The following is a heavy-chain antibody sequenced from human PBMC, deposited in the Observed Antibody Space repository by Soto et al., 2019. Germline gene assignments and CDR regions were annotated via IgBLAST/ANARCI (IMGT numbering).Heavy chain of an antibody. J-gene: IGHJ4*02. V-gene: IGHV1-69*12. Sequence: QVQLVQSGAEVKKPGSSVKVSCKASGGTFSSYAFSWVRQAPGQGLEWMGGIIPIFGTANYAQKFQGRVTITADESTSTGYMELSSLRSEDTAGYYCARVRVRFLEWLGSEGWGQGTLVTVSS. D-gene: IGHD3-3*01. CDR1: GGTFSSYA. CDR2: IIPIFGTA. CDR3: ARVRVRFLEWLGSEG.